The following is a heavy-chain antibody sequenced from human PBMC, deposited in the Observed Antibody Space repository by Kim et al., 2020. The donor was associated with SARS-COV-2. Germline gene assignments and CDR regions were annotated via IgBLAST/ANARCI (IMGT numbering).Heavy chain of an antibody. CDR3: AGFAGLSLRAFDI. D-gene: IGHD3-16*01. J-gene: IGHJ3*02. V-gene: IGHV3-48*02. Sequence: SVKGRFPSSRANAKNSLYLQMNSLGDEDTAVYYCAGFAGLSLRAFDIWGQGTMVTVSS.